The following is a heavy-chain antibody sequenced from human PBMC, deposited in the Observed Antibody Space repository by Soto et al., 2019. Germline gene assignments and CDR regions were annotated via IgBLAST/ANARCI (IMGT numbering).Heavy chain of an antibody. V-gene: IGHV3-30*18. CDR2: ISSDGKNE. Sequence: PGGSLRLSCAASKFTFSSYGMHWVRQAPGKGLEWVAVISSDGKNEYYADSVKGRFTISRDNARDTLYLQLRSLRADDTAVYYCVKDKGTSGLSYYFDYWGQGALVTVSS. J-gene: IGHJ4*02. CDR3: VKDKGTSGLSYYFDY. CDR1: KFTFSSYG. D-gene: IGHD3-10*01.